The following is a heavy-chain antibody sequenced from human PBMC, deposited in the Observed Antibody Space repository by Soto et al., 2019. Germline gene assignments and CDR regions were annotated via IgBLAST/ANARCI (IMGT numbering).Heavy chain of an antibody. D-gene: IGHD5-18*01. CDR1: GGTFSSYA. J-gene: IGHJ4*02. CDR2: IIPIFGTA. Sequence: SVKVTFKASGGTFSSYAISWVRQAPGQGLEWMGGIIPIFGTANYAQKFQGRVTITADESTSTAYMELSSLRSEDTAVYYCARDLSVDTAMVGMVIGNYWGQGTLVTVSS. CDR3: ARDLSVDTAMVGMVIGNY. V-gene: IGHV1-69*13.